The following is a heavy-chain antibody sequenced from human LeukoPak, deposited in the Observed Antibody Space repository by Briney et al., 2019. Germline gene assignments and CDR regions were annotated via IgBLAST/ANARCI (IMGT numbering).Heavy chain of an antibody. CDR2: ISAYNGNT. D-gene: IGHD3-3*01. J-gene: IGHJ3*02. CDR1: GYTFMKYG. CDR3: ARGYYDFWSGSAEAFDI. V-gene: IGHV1-18*04. Sequence: ASVKVSCKASGYTFMKYGVTWVRQAPGQGLEWMGWISAYNGNTNYAQKLQGRVTMTTDTSTSTAYMELRSLRSDDTAVYYCARGYYDFWSGSAEAFDIWGQGTMVTVSS.